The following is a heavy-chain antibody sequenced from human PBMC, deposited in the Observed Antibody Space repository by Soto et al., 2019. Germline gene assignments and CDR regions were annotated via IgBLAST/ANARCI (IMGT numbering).Heavy chain of an antibody. CDR1: GFSFSSYE. J-gene: IGHJ3*01. V-gene: IGHV3-48*03. CDR2: VSDSGGST. Sequence: GGSLRLSSAASGFSFSSYEMDWVRQAPGKGLEWVAWVSDSGGSTLYGESVQGRFFISRDNGDNSVHLQMNSLRDEDTAVYYCTKERSVTNSGYDAFDVWGRGTAVTVSS. D-gene: IGHD5-12*01. CDR3: TKERSVTNSGYDAFDV.